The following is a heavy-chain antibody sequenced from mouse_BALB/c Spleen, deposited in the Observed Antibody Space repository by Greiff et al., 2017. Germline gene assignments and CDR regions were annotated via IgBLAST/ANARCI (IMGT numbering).Heavy chain of an antibody. CDR2: IWAGGST. V-gene: IGHV2-9*02. J-gene: IGHJ4*01. CDR1: GFSLTSYG. Sequence: QVQLKESGPGLVAPSQTLSITCTVSGFSLTSYGVHWVRQPPGKGLEWLGVIWAGGSTNYNSALMSRLSISKDNSKSQVFLKMNSLQTDDTAMYYCAIEDYDYAMDYWGQGTSVTVSS. CDR3: AIEDYDYAMDY. D-gene: IGHD2-4*01.